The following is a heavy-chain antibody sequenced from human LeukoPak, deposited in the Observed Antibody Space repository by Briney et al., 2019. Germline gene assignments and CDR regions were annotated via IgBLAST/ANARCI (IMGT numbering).Heavy chain of an antibody. D-gene: IGHD3-22*01. CDR2: ISYDGSDK. J-gene: IGHJ4*02. CDR1: GFAFSNYG. Sequence: GGSLRLSCAASGFAFSNYGMHWVRQTPGKGLEWVAVISYDGSDKYYADSVKGRFTISRDNSKNTLYLQVNSLRAEDTAVYYCWGEYYDSSGYYDYWGQGTLVTVSS. V-gene: IGHV3-30*03. CDR3: WGEYYDSSGYYDY.